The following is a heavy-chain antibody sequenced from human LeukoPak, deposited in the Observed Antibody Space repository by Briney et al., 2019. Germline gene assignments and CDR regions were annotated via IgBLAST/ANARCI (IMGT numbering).Heavy chain of an antibody. V-gene: IGHV1-18*01. D-gene: IGHD2-2*01. J-gene: IGHJ4*02. CDR1: GYTFNSYC. Sequence: SDTVSCKDSGYTFNSYCTILLRQDPRDALEGIGWISAYSGNTNYAQKLQGRVTMTTDTSTSTAYMELRSLRSDDTAVYYCARSEKSSTSFLGYWGQGTLVTVSS. CDR3: ARSEKSSTSFLGY. CDR2: ISAYSGNT.